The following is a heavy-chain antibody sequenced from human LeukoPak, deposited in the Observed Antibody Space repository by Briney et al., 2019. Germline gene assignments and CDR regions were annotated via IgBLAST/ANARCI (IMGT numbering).Heavy chain of an antibody. J-gene: IGHJ4*02. Sequence: GGSLRLSCAASGFTFSSYSMNWVRQAPGKGLEWVSSISSSSSYIYYADSVKRRFTISRDNAKNSLYLQMNSLRAEDTAVYYCAREGMGLTYCGGDCPPSDYWGQGTLVTVSS. CDR1: GFTFSSYS. CDR3: AREGMGLTYCGGDCPPSDY. D-gene: IGHD2-21*02. CDR2: ISSSSSYI. V-gene: IGHV3-21*01.